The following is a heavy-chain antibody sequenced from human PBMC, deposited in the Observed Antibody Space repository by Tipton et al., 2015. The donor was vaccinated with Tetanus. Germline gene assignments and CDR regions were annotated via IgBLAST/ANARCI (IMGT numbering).Heavy chain of an antibody. CDR3: ARGRGYESPYYYYGMDV. D-gene: IGHD5-12*01. CDR1: GFSFSGSV. CDR2: IGSKADNYAP. V-gene: IGHV3-73*01. Sequence: SLRLSCAASGFSFSGSVMHWVRQASGKGLEWVARIGSKADNYAPTYATSVQGRFTISRDDSQRTTYLQMNSLRAEDTAVYYCARGRGYESPYYYYGMDVWGQGTTVTVSS. J-gene: IGHJ6*02.